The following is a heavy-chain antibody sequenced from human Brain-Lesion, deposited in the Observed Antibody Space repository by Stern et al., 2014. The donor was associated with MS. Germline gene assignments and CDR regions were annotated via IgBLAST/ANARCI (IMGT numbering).Heavy chain of an antibody. D-gene: IGHD3-22*01. J-gene: IGHJ4*02. CDR1: GYTFTGYY. CDR3: ATYYYDSTGYNDF. V-gene: IGHV1-2*04. CDR2: INPKSGGT. Sequence: VQLVESGAEVKKPGASVKVSCKASGYTFTGYYMHWVRPAPGHGLEWMGWINPKSGGTNYAQKFQGWVTMTRDTSINTAYMELSRLRSDDTAVYYCATYYYDSTGYNDFWGQGTLVTVSS.